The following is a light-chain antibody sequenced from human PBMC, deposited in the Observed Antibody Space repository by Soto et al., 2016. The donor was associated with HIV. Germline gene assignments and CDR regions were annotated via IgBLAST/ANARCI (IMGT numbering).Light chain of an antibody. CDR1: NIGSKS. CDR3: QVWDTSSDVV. V-gene: IGLV3-21*03. J-gene: IGLJ2*01. Sequence: SYELTQPPSASVAPGKTANISCGGNNIGSKSVYWYQQKSGQAPVLVVYDDSDRPSGITERFSGSNSGNTATLTISRVEAGDEADYYCQVWDTSSDVVFGGGTKLTVL. CDR2: DDS.